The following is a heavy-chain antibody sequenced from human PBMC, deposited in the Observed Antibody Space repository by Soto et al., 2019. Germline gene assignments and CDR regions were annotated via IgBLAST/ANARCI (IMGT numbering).Heavy chain of an antibody. CDR1: GGTFSSYA. CDR3: ARDLTHYGGNSRFDY. Sequence: QVQLVQSGAEVKKPGSSVKVSCKASGGTFSSYAISWVRQAPGQGLEWMGGIIPIFGTANYAEKFKGRVTITADESTSTAYMELSSLRSEDTAVYYCARDLTHYGGNSRFDYWGQGTLVTVSS. J-gene: IGHJ4*02. V-gene: IGHV1-69*01. CDR2: IIPIFGTA. D-gene: IGHD4-17*01.